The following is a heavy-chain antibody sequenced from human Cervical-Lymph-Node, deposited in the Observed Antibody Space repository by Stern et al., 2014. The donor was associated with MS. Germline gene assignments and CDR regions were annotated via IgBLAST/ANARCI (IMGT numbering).Heavy chain of an antibody. Sequence: EEQLVESGGGLIQPGGSLRLSCAASGFTVSSNYMSWVRQAPGKGLEWVSVIYSGCSTYDADSVKGRFTISRDNSKNTLYLQMNSLRAEDTAVYYCARSEAFDYWGQGTLVTVSS. J-gene: IGHJ4*02. CDR1: GFTVSSNY. V-gene: IGHV3-53*01. CDR2: IYSGCST. CDR3: ARSEAFDY.